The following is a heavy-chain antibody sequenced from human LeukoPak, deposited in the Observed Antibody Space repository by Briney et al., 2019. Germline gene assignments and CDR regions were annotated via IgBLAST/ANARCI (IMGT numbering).Heavy chain of an antibody. J-gene: IGHJ4*02. CDR3: ARVKYGSGSYLFDY. CDR1: GGSISSGDYY. Sequence: AQTETLTCTVSGGSISSGDYYWSWIRQPPGKGLEWIGYSYYSGSTYYNPSLKSRVTISLDTSKNQFSLNLSSVTAADTAIYYCARVKYGSGSYLFDYWGQGALVSVS. V-gene: IGHV4-30-4*01. D-gene: IGHD3-10*01. CDR2: SYYSGST.